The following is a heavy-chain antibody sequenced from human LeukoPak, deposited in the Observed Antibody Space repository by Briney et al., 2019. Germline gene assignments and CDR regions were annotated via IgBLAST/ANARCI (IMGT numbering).Heavy chain of an antibody. CDR3: ARTSIFGVVRFDP. Sequence: SETLSLTCTVSGGSVSNYYWSCIRQPPGKGLEWIGYIYYSGSTNYNPSLKSRLTISVDTSKNHFSPKLSSVTAADTAVYYCARTSIFGVVRFDPWGQGTLVTVSS. V-gene: IGHV4-59*08. D-gene: IGHD3-3*02. CDR1: GGSVSNYY. CDR2: IYYSGST. J-gene: IGHJ5*02.